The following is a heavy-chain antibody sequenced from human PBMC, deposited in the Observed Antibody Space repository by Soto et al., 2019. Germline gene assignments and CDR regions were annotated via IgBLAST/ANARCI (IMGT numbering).Heavy chain of an antibody. Sequence: ASVKVSCKASGYTFTSYYMHWVRQAPGQGLEWMGIINPSGGSTSYAQKFQGRVTMTRDTSTSTVYMELSSLRSEDTAVYYCARGDYGSGRYLAPEDYYYYGMDVWGQGTTVTVSS. CDR1: GYTFTSYY. CDR3: ARGDYGSGRYLAPEDYYYYGMDV. CDR2: INPSGGST. V-gene: IGHV1-46*01. D-gene: IGHD3-10*01. J-gene: IGHJ6*02.